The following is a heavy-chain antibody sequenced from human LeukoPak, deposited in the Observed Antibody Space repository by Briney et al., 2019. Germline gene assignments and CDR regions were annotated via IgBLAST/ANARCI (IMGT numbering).Heavy chain of an antibody. J-gene: IGHJ3*02. CDR2: INPNSGGT. CDR1: GYTFTGYY. D-gene: IGHD4-17*01. CDR3: ASLLTTVTTGGSSDAFDI. Sequence: ASVKVSCKASGYTFTGYYMHWVRQAPGQGLEWMGWINPNSGGTNYAQKFQGRVTMTRDTSISTAYMELSRLRSDDTAVYYCASLLTTVTTGGSSDAFDIWGQGTMVTVSS. V-gene: IGHV1-2*02.